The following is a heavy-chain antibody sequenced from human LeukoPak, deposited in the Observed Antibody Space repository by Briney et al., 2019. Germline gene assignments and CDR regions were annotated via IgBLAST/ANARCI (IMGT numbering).Heavy chain of an antibody. V-gene: IGHV1-2*02. Sequence: ASVKASCTASGYTFTGYYMHWVRQAPGQGLEWMGWINPNSGGTNYAQKFQGRVTMTRDTSISTAYMELSRLRSDDTAVYYCARSPCSSTSCYSPRYYYYGMDVWGQGTTVTVSS. D-gene: IGHD2-2*02. CDR3: ARSPCSSTSCYSPRYYYYGMDV. J-gene: IGHJ6*02. CDR2: INPNSGGT. CDR1: GYTFTGYY.